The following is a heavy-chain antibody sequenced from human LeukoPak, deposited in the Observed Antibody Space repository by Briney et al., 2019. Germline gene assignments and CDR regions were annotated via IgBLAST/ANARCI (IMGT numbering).Heavy chain of an antibody. CDR3: ARGVRYFDWLLHYWYFDL. Sequence: GASVKVPCKASGYTFTSYDINWLRQATGQGLEWMGWMNPNSGNTGYAQKFQGRVTMTRNTSISTAYMELSSLRSEDTAVYYCARGVRYFDWLLHYWYFDLWGRGTLVTVSS. CDR2: MNPNSGNT. CDR1: GYTFTSYD. D-gene: IGHD3-9*01. V-gene: IGHV1-8*01. J-gene: IGHJ2*01.